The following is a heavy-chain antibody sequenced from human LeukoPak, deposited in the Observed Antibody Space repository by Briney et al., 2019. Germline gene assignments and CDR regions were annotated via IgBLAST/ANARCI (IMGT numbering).Heavy chain of an antibody. Sequence: GGSLRLSCAASGFTFSSYWMHWVRQAPGKGLVWVSRINSDGSSTSYADSVKGRFTISRDNAKNTLYLQMNSLRAEDTAVYYCARDCRPYYDFWSGYYGIDYWGQGTLVTVSS. CDR1: GFTFSSYW. CDR2: INSDGSST. J-gene: IGHJ4*02. V-gene: IGHV3-74*01. D-gene: IGHD3-3*01. CDR3: ARDCRPYYDFWSGYYGIDY.